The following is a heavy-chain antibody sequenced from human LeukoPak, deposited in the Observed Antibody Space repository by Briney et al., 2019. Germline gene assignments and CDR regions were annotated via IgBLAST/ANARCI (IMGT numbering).Heavy chain of an antibody. D-gene: IGHD1-26*01. CDR2: ISSNGGST. J-gene: IGHJ4*02. CDR1: GFTFSTYA. Sequence: GGSLRLSCAASGFTFSTYAMHWVRQAPGKGLEYVSGISSNGGSTYYANSVKGRFTISRDNSKNTLYLQMGSLRAEDMAVYYCARRNSGIYRRAYDYWGQGTLVTVSS. CDR3: ARRNSGIYRRAYDY. V-gene: IGHV3-64*01.